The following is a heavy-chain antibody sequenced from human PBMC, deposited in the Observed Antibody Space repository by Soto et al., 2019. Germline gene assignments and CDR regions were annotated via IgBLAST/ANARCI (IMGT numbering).Heavy chain of an antibody. CDR3: AKDNLLRNIAEGMDV. D-gene: IGHD6-13*01. J-gene: IGHJ6*02. Sequence: PGGSLRLSCAASGFTFSIYGMHWVRHAPGKGLEWVAVISYDGSNKYYADSVKGRFTISRDNSKNTLYLQMNSLRAEDTAVYYCAKDNLLRNIAEGMDVWGQGTTVTVSS. CDR1: GFTFSIYG. CDR2: ISYDGSNK. V-gene: IGHV3-30*18.